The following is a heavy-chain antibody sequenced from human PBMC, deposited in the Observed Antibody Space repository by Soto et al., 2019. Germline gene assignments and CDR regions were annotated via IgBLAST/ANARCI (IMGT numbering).Heavy chain of an antibody. J-gene: IGHJ6*02. Sequence: QVQLVQSGAEVKKPGASVKVSCKASGYTFTSYGISWVRQAPGQGLEWMGWISAYNGNTNYAQKLQGRVTMTTDTSTSTAYMELRSLRSDDTAVYYCARDSGRDSSGWFGNYSNGMDVCGQGTTVTVSS. CDR2: ISAYNGNT. CDR1: GYTFTSYG. V-gene: IGHV1-18*01. CDR3: ARDSGRDSSGWFGNYSNGMDV. D-gene: IGHD6-19*01.